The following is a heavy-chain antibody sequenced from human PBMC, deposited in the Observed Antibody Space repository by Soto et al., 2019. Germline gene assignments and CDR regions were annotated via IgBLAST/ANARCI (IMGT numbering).Heavy chain of an antibody. J-gene: IGHJ6*02. V-gene: IGHV4-31*03. D-gene: IGHD6-13*01. CDR2: IYYSGST. CDR3: ARDRLEQYSSSWYYYGMDV. Sequence: QVQLQESGPGLVKPSQTLSLTCTVSGGSISSGGYYWSWIRQHPGKGLEWIGYIYYSGSTYYNPSLKSRVTISVATSKNQFSLKLSSVTAADTAVYYCARDRLEQYSSSWYYYGMDVWGQGTTVTVSS. CDR1: GGSISSGGYY.